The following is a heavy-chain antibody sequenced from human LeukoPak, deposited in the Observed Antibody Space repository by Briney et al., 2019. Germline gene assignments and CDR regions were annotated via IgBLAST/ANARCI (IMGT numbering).Heavy chain of an antibody. CDR1: GFTFSSYE. D-gene: IGHD4-17*01. Sequence: PGGSLRLSCAAFGFTFSSYEMNWVRQAPGKGLEWVAFIRSDGTNKNYPDSVRGRFTISRDNSKNTLYLQMNSLRAEDTAVYYCAKSTTVTTFGSFYYFMDVWGKGTTVTVSS. J-gene: IGHJ6*03. CDR3: AKSTTVTTFGSFYYFMDV. CDR2: IRSDGTNK. V-gene: IGHV3-30*02.